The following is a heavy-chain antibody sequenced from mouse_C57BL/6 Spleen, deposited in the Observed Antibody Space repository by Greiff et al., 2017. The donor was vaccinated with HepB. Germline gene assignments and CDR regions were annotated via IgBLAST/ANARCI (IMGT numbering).Heavy chain of an antibody. D-gene: IGHD4-1*01. V-gene: IGHV1-76*01. CDR1: GYTFTDYY. CDR3: ARGDWDEYYAMDY. Sequence: VQLQQSGAELVRPGASVKLSCKASGYTFTDYYINWVKQRPGQGLEWIARIYPGSGNTYYNEKFKGKATLTAEKSSSTAYMQLSSLTSEDSAVYFCARGDWDEYYAMDYGGQGTSVTVSS. CDR2: IYPGSGNT. J-gene: IGHJ4*01.